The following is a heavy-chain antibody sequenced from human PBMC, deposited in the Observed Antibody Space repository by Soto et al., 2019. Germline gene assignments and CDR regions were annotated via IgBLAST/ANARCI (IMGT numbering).Heavy chain of an antibody. CDR1: GGSFSGYY. V-gene: IGHV4-34*01. Sequence: SETLSLTCAVYGGSFSGYYWSWIRQPPGKGLEWIGEINHSGSTNYNPSLKSRVTISVDTSKNQFSLKLSSVTAADTAVYYCARGATYSSSRKNWFDPWGQGTLVTVSS. D-gene: IGHD6-6*01. J-gene: IGHJ5*02. CDR3: ARGATYSSSRKNWFDP. CDR2: INHSGST.